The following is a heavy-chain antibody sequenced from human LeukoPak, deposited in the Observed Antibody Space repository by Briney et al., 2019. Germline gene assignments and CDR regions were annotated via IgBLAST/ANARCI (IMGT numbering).Heavy chain of an antibody. J-gene: IGHJ4*02. V-gene: IGHV3-30*02. CDR1: GFTFSSYG. CDR3: ASGSKDIVVVVAANYY. CDR2: IRYDGSNK. D-gene: IGHD2-15*01. Sequence: GGSLRLSCAASGFTFSSYGMHWVRQAPGKGLEWVAFIRYDGSNKYYADSVKGRFTISRDNSKNTLYLQMNSLRAEDTAVYYCASGSKDIVVVVAANYYWGQGTLVTVSS.